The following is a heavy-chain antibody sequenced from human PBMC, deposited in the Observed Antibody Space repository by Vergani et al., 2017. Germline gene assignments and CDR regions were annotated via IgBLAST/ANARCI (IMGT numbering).Heavy chain of an antibody. V-gene: IGHV4-59*12. D-gene: IGHD2-2*01. CDR3: ARRPGRYCSSTSCPRRGAFDI. J-gene: IGHJ3*02. CDR2: IYYSGST. Sequence: QVQLQESGPGLVKPSQTLSLTCTVSGGSISSYYWSWIRQPPGKGLEWIGYIYYSGSTYSNPSLKSRVTISVHRSKNQFSLRLSSVTAADTAVYYCARRPGRYCSSTSCPRRGAFDIWGQGTMVTVSS. CDR1: GGSISSYY.